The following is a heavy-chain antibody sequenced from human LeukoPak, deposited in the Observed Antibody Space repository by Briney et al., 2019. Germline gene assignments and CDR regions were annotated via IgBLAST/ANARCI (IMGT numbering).Heavy chain of an antibody. CDR3: ARALSRGYSGYDYGLGY. J-gene: IGHJ4*02. Sequence: GASVKVSCKASGYTFINYGVTWVQQAPGQGLEWMGWISASNGNTNYAQKLQGRVTMTTETSTSTAYMELRSLRSDDTAVYYCARALSRGYSGYDYGLGYWGQGTLVTVSS. V-gene: IGHV1-18*01. D-gene: IGHD5-12*01. CDR2: ISASNGNT. CDR1: GYTFINYG.